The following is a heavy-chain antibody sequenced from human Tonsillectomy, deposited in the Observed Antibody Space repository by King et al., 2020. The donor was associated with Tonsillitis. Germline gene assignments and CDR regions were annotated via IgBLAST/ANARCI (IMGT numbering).Heavy chain of an antibody. CDR1: GLSVSDNH. Sequence: VQLVESGGGLIQPGGSLRLSCAGSGLSVSDNHMSWVRQAPGKGLEWVSGIYMGGSTYYADSVKGRFTVSRDKSKNTLYLQMNSLRVEDTAVYYCASGSGYYPGLDFWGQGALVTVSS. V-gene: IGHV3-53*01. CDR2: IYMGGST. J-gene: IGHJ4*02. D-gene: IGHD3-22*01. CDR3: ASGSGYYPGLDF.